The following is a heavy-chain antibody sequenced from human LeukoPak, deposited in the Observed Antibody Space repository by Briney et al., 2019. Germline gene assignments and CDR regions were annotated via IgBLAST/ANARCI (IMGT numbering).Heavy chain of an antibody. D-gene: IGHD5-18*01. CDR3: ARDRKQLWLSYYYGMDV. V-gene: IGHV4-59*12. J-gene: IGHJ6*02. Sequence: PSETLSLTCTVSGGSISSYYWSWIRQPPGKGLEWIGYIYYSGSTNYNPSLKSRVTISVDTSKNQFSLKLSSVTAADTAVYYCARDRKQLWLSYYYGMDVWGQGTTVTVSS. CDR1: GGSISSYY. CDR2: IYYSGST.